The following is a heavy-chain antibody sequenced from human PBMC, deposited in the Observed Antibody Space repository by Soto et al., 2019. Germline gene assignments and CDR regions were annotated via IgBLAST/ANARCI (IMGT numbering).Heavy chain of an antibody. CDR2: IWYDGSNK. CDR1: GFTFSSYG. D-gene: IGHD6-6*01. Sequence: QVQLVESGGGVVQPGRSLRLSCAASGFTFSSYGMHWVRQAPGKGLEWVAVIWYDGSNKYYADSVKGRFTISRDNSKNTLYLQMNSLRAEDTAVYYCARDLGYSSSAGDYWGQGTLVTVSS. V-gene: IGHV3-33*01. J-gene: IGHJ4*02. CDR3: ARDLGYSSSAGDY.